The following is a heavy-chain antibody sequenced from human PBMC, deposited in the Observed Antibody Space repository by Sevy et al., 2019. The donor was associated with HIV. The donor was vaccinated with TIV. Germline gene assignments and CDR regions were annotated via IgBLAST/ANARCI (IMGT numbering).Heavy chain of an antibody. CDR1: GGSFSGYY. Sequence: SENLSLTCAVYGGSFSGYYWSWIRQPPGKGLEWIEEINHSGSTNYNPSLKSRVTISVDTSKNQFSLKLSSVTAADTAVYYCARHCSSTSCSHAFDIWGQGTMVTVSS. J-gene: IGHJ3*02. CDR3: ARHCSSTSCSHAFDI. CDR2: INHSGST. V-gene: IGHV4-34*01. D-gene: IGHD2-2*01.